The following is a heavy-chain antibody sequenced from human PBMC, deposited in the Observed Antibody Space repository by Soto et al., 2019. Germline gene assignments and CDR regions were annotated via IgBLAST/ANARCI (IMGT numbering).Heavy chain of an antibody. CDR3: ARLFEAFDV. CDR1: GFSVSTNY. Sequence: GGSLRLSCVASGFSVSTNYMNWVRQAPGKGLEWVSVIYTGGSTSYADSVKGRFTISKDKSKNTVYLQMNSLRDEDTAVYYCARLFEAFDVWGHGTMVTVSS. CDR2: IYTGGST. V-gene: IGHV3-53*01. J-gene: IGHJ3*01.